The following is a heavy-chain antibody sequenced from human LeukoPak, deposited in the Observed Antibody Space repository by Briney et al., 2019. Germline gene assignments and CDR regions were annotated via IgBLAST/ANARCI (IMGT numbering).Heavy chain of an antibody. V-gene: IGHV3-23*01. CDR2: ISGSGGST. D-gene: IGHD3-16*01. Sequence: GGSLRLSCAASGFTFSSYAMTWVRQAPGKGLEWVSAISGSGGSTYYTNSVKGRFTISRDNSKNTVSLQMSSLRGEDTAVYYCAKDDDWGRFKDWGQGTLVTVSS. CDR1: GFTFSSYA. CDR3: AKDDDWGRFKD. J-gene: IGHJ1*01.